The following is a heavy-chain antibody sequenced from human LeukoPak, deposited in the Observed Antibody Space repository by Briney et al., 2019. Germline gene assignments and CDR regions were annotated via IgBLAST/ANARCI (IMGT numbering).Heavy chain of an antibody. V-gene: IGHV3-21*01. CDR2: ISSSSSYI. CDR1: GFTFSNYS. Sequence: GGSLRLSCAASGFTFSNYSMNWVRQAPGKGLEWVSSISSSSSYIYYADSVKGRFTISRDNAKNSLYLQMNSLRAEDTAVYYCARGAHWNGHAFDIWGQGTMVTVSS. CDR3: ARGAHWNGHAFDI. J-gene: IGHJ3*02. D-gene: IGHD1-1*01.